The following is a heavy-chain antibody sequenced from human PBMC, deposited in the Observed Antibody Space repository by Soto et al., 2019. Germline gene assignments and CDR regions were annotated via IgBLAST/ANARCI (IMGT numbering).Heavy chain of an antibody. D-gene: IGHD6-13*01. V-gene: IGHV3-30*18. Sequence: GGSLRLSCAASGFTFSSYGMHWVRQAPGKGLEWVAVISYDGSNKYYADSVKGRFTISRDNSKNTLYLQMNSLRAEDTAVYYCAKDITVGGSWYELDYYYYGMDVWGQGTTVTVSS. CDR2: ISYDGSNK. CDR1: GFTFSSYG. J-gene: IGHJ6*02. CDR3: AKDITVGGSWYELDYYYYGMDV.